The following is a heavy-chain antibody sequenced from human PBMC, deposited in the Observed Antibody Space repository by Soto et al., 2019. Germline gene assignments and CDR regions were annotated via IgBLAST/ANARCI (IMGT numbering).Heavy chain of an antibody. J-gene: IGHJ4*02. CDR3: AKDQDDYYGSGSFDY. D-gene: IGHD3-10*01. CDR1: GFTFSSYA. Sequence: EVQLLESGGGLVQPGGSLRLSCAASGFTFSSYAMSWVRQAPGKGLEWVSAISGSGGSTYYADSVKGRFTISRDKSKNTLYLQMNSLRAEDTAVYYCAKDQDDYYGSGSFDYWGQGTLVTVSS. V-gene: IGHV3-23*01. CDR2: ISGSGGST.